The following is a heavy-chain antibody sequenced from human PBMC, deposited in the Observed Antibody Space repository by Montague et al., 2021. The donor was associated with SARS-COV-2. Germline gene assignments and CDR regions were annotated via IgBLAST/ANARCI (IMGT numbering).Heavy chain of an antibody. D-gene: IGHD3-10*01. Sequence: SETLSLTCTVSGDSISSNYWNWIRQPPGRGLEWIGCIYYSGSTNYNPSLESRVTISADTPKNHFSLKLRSVTAADTAVYYCAREISGPDYFDYWGQGTLVTVSS. CDR2: IYYSGST. J-gene: IGHJ4*02. CDR3: AREISGPDYFDY. V-gene: IGHV4-59*01. CDR1: GDSISSNY.